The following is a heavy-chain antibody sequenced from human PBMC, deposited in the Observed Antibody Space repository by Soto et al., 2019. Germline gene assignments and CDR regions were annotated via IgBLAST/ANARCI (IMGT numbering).Heavy chain of an antibody. D-gene: IGHD4-17*01. Sequence: QVQLVESGGGLVKPGGSLRLSCAASGFTFSDYYMSWIRQAPGKGLQWVSYISGTSSYTKYADSVKGRFTISRDNAKNSLYLHMNSLKAEDTAVYYCARENYGDSLYYFDYWGQGNLVTVSS. CDR2: ISGTSSYT. CDR3: ARENYGDSLYYFDY. J-gene: IGHJ4*02. CDR1: GFTFSDYY. V-gene: IGHV3-11*06.